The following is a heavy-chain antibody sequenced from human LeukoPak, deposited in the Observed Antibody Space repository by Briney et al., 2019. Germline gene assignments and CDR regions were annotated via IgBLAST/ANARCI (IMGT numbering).Heavy chain of an antibody. D-gene: IGHD5-18*01. CDR1: GGSISSYY. V-gene: IGHV4-59*12. J-gene: IGHJ4*02. Sequence: SETLSLTCTVSGGSISSYYWSWIRQPPGKGLEWIGYIYYSGSTNYNPSLKSRVTISVDTSKNQFSLKLSSVTAADTAVYYCASSLNVDTAMADDYWGQGTLVTVSS. CDR2: IYYSGST. CDR3: ASSLNVDTAMADDY.